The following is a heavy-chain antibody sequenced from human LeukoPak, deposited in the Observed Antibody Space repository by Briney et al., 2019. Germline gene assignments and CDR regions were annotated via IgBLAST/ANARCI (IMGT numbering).Heavy chain of an antibody. V-gene: IGHV4-59*01. CDR1: GGSISNFY. Sequence: SETLSLTCTVSGGSISNFYWSWIRQPPGKGLEWIGYIYYSGTTNYNPSLKSRVTISVDTSKDQFSLKLRSVTAADTAVYYCARRDTAISTGAFDYWGQGTLVTVSS. CDR2: IYYSGTT. CDR3: ARRDTAISTGAFDY. D-gene: IGHD5-18*01. J-gene: IGHJ4*02.